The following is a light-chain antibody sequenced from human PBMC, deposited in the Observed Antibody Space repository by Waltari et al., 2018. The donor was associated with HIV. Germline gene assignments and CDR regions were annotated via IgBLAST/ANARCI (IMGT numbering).Light chain of an antibody. CDR3: QQYGTSPLT. J-gene: IGKJ4*01. CDR2: GAS. CDR1: QSVSNNY. Sequence: EIVLTQSPGTLSLSPGERATLSCRASQSVSNNYLAWYQQKPGQPPRRLIYGASSRATGSPDRFSGSGSGTDFTLTISRLEPEDFAVYYCQQYGTSPLTFGGGTNVDMK. V-gene: IGKV3-20*01.